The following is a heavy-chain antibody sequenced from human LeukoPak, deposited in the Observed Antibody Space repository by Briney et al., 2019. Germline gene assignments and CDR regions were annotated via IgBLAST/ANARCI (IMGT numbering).Heavy chain of an antibody. J-gene: IGHJ6*03. Sequence: PSETLSLTCTVSGGSISSSSYYWGWIRQPPGKGLEWIGSIYYSGSTYNNPSLKSRVTISVDTSKNQFSLKLSSVTAADTAVYYCAREYSSSSFYYYYYYMDVWGKGTTVTVSS. D-gene: IGHD6-6*01. CDR3: AREYSSSSFYYYYYYMDV. CDR2: IYYSGST. CDR1: GGSISSSSYY. V-gene: IGHV4-39*07.